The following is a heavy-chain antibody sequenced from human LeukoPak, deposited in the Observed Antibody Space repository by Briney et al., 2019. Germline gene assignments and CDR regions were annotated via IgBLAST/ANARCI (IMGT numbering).Heavy chain of an antibody. CDR1: GGSISSSTYY. CDR2: IFYSGTA. CDR3: ARLTTVGCRSASCYVDQ. D-gene: IGHD2-2*01. Sequence: PSETLSLTCTVSGGSISSSTYYWAWIRQLPGKGLEWIGSIFYSGTAYYNPSLRSRVTISVDTSKNQFSLKLRSMTAADTTVYYCARLTTVGCRSASCYVDQWGQGTLVTVSS. V-gene: IGHV4-39*01. J-gene: IGHJ4*02.